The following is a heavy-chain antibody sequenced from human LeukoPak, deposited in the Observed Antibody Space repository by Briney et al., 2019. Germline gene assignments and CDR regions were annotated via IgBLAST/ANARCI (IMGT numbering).Heavy chain of an antibody. CDR3: ARDRDIVATTSSYGMDV. CDR2: ISYDGSNK. CDR1: GFTFSSYA. V-gene: IGHV3-30*04. Sequence: TGGSLRLSCAASGFTFSSYAMHWVRQAPGKGLEWVAVISYDGSNKYYADSVKGRFTISRDNSKNTLYLQMNSLRAEDTAVYYCARDRDIVATTSSYGMDVWGQGTTVTVSS. D-gene: IGHD5-12*01. J-gene: IGHJ6*02.